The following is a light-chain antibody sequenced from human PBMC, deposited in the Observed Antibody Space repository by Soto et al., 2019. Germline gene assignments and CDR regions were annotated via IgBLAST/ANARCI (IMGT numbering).Light chain of an antibody. J-gene: IGKJ4*01. Sequence: ELVMTKYPATLSVSPGETATLSCRASQSVTYNLAWYQQKPGQGPRLLIYGAFTRATGIQARFSGSGSGTEFTLTISSLQSEDFAVYYCQQYKKWPPLTFGGGTKVEIK. CDR1: QSVTYN. V-gene: IGKV3-15*01. CDR2: GAF. CDR3: QQYKKWPPLT.